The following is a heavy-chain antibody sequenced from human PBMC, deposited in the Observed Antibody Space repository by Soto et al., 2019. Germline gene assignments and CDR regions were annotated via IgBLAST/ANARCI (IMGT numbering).Heavy chain of an antibody. CDR1: GGSISSSSYY. CDR3: ARLIKKGSGWKGPDY. CDR2: IYYSGST. Sequence: SETLSLTCTVSGGSISSSSYYWGWIRQPPGKGLEWIGSIYYSGSTYYNPSLKSRVTISVDTSKNQFSLELNSVTAADTAVFYCARLIKKGSGWKGPDYWGQGTLVTVSS. V-gene: IGHV4-39*01. J-gene: IGHJ4*02. D-gene: IGHD3-22*01.